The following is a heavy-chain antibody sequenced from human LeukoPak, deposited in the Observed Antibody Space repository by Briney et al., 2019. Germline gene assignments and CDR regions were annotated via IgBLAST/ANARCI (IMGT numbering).Heavy chain of an antibody. J-gene: IGHJ4*02. CDR3: ARTMAAAASRDY. CDR1: GGSISSYY. D-gene: IGHD6-13*01. CDR2: IYYRGST. Sequence: SETLSLTXTVSGGSISSYYWSWIRQPPGKGLEWIGYIYYRGSTNYNPSLQSRVTISLDTSKNQFSLTLSSVAAADTAVYYCARTMAAAASRDYWGQGTLVTVSS. V-gene: IGHV4-59*01.